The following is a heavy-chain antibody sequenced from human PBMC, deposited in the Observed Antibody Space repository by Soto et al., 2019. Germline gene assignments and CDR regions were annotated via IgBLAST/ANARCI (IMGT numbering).Heavy chain of an antibody. Sequence: SETLSLTCAVYGGSFSGYYWSWIRQPPGKGLEWIGEINHSGSTNYNPSLKSRVTISVDTSKNQFSLKLSSVTAADTAVYYCARGRADSSGYYPTDYWGQGTLVTVSS. CDR2: INHSGST. D-gene: IGHD3-22*01. CDR1: GGSFSGYY. V-gene: IGHV4-34*01. J-gene: IGHJ4*02. CDR3: ARGRADSSGYYPTDY.